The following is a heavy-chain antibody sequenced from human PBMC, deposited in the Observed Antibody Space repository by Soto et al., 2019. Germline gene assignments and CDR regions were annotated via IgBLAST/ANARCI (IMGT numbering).Heavy chain of an antibody. CDR1: GGSVSSGGYY. CDR2: IYYSGST. Sequence: QVQLQESGPGLVKPSQTLSLTCTVSGGSVSSGGYYWSWIRQHRGKGLEWIGYIYYSGSTYYNPSLTSRVTISVDTSKNQFSLKLSAVTAADTAVYYCAREAHTNCCGSGSYWLGCFDPCGQGTLVTVSS. V-gene: IGHV4-31*03. J-gene: IGHJ5*02. D-gene: IGHD3-10*01. CDR3: AREAHTNCCGSGSYWLGCFDP.